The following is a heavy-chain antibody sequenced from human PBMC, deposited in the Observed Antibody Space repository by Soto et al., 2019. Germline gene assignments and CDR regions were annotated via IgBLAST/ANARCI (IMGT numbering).Heavy chain of an antibody. J-gene: IGHJ3*02. CDR1: GYTLIELS. CDR3: ATAMYSGACYGAFDI. V-gene: IGHV1-24*01. Sequence: QVQLVQSGAEVKKPGASVKVSCKVPGYTLIELSMHWVRQAPGKGLEWMGGVDPEDAETIYAQKFRGRLTMTEDTSTDTAYRELSSLRSDDTAVYYCATAMYSGACYGAFDIWGQGTMVTASS. D-gene: IGHD1-26*01. CDR2: VDPEDAET.